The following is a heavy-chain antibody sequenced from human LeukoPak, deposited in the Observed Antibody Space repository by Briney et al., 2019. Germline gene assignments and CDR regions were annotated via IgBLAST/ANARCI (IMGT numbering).Heavy chain of an antibody. CDR2: INHSGST. CDR1: GGSFSGYY. V-gene: IGHV4-34*01. Sequence: PSETLSLTCAVYGGSFSGYYWSWIRQPPGKGLEWVGEINHSGSTNYNPSFKSRVTISVDTSKNQFSLKLSSVTAADTAVYYCARGLKRSGPLIHKGMFDPWGPGTLVTVSS. CDR3: ARGLKRSGPLIHKGMFDP. J-gene: IGHJ5*02. D-gene: IGHD5-24*01.